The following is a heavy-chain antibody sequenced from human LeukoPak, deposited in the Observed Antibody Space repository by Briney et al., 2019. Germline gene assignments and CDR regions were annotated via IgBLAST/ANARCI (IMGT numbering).Heavy chain of an antibody. J-gene: IGHJ4*02. D-gene: IGHD3-10*01. V-gene: IGHV4-4*07. Sequence: SETLSLTCTVSGGSISSYYWSWIRQPAGKGLEWIGRIYTSGSTNYKPSLKSRVTMSVDTSKNQFSLKLSSVTAADTAVYYCARGSIPSRYYYGSGSLDYWGQGTLVTVSS. CDR3: ARGSIPSRYYYGSGSLDY. CDR1: GGSISSYY. CDR2: IYTSGST.